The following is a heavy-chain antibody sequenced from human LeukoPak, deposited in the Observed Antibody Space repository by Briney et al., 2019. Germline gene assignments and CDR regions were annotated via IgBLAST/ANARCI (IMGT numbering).Heavy chain of an antibody. CDR1: GFTFSSYA. CDR3: AKDPVRNWAFDY. Sequence: PGGSLRLSCAASGFTFSSYAMHWVRQAPGKGLEWVAVISYDGSNKYYADSVKGRFTISRDNSKNTLYLQMNSLRAEDTAVYYCAKDPVRNWAFDYWGQGTLVTVSS. CDR2: ISYDGSNK. D-gene: IGHD7-27*01. V-gene: IGHV3-30-3*01. J-gene: IGHJ4*02.